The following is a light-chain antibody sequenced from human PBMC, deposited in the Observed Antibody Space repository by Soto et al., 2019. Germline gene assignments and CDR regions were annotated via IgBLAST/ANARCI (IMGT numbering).Light chain of an antibody. CDR1: QSVLYSSNNKNY. V-gene: IGKV4-1*01. Sequence: DIVMTQSPDSLAVSLGERATINCKSSQSVLYSSNNKNYLAWYQQKPGQPPKLLIYWASTRESGVPDRFSGSGSGTDFTLTISRLEPEDFAVYHCQQYGWSPLTFGGGTKVEIK. CDR3: QQYGWSPLT. J-gene: IGKJ4*01. CDR2: WAS.